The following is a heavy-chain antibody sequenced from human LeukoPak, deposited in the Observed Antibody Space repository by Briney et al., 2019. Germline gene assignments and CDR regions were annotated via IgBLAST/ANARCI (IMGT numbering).Heavy chain of an antibody. Sequence: ASVKVSCKASGYTFTSYDINWVRQATGQGLEWMGWTNPNSGNTGYAQKFQGRVTMTRNTSISTAYMELSSLRSEDTAVYYCARLKGGYSYGYFYYYYGMDVWGQGTTVTVSS. D-gene: IGHD5-18*01. CDR1: GYTFTSYD. V-gene: IGHV1-8*01. CDR3: ARLKGGYSYGYFYYYYGMDV. CDR2: TNPNSGNT. J-gene: IGHJ6*02.